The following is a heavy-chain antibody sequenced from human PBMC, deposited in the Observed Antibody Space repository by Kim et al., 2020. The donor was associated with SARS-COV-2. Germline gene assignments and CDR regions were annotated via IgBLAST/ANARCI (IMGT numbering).Heavy chain of an antibody. Sequence: GGSLRLSCAASGFTFRDYAMNWVRQAPGKGLEWVSGINGDGGSTFYTDSVKCRFTISRDNSKNTVYLQMNSLGSEDAALYYRGKDPFDDKGWGFDDWVQGTLLTVSS. CDR2: INGDGGST. CDR1: GFTFRDYA. D-gene: IGHD7-27*01. J-gene: IGHJ4*02. V-gene: IGHV3-23*01. CDR3: GKDPFDDKGWGFDD.